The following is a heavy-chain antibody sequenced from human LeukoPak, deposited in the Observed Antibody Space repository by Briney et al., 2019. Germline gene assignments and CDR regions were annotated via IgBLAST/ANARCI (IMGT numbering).Heavy chain of an antibody. J-gene: IGHJ4*02. V-gene: IGHV1-18*01. Sequence: GASVKVSFKASGYSFTSYGITWVRQAPGRGLEWMGWISPYDGNTNYAQNLQGRVTMTTDTSTTTAYMDLRSLRFDDTAVYYCARTRPTWEGWGFDYWGQGTLVTVSS. CDR3: ARTRPTWEGWGFDY. CDR1: GYSFTSYG. CDR2: ISPYDGNT. D-gene: IGHD1-26*01.